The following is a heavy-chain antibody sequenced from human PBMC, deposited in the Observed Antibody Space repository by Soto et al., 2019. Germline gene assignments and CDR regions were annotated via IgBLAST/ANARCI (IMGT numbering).Heavy chain of an antibody. CDR2: IIPIFGTA. D-gene: IGHD3-22*01. V-gene: IGHV1-69*01. CDR3: AREGHRVPTYYYDSSGYRLSNFDY. CDR1: GGTFSSYA. Sequence: QVQLVQSGAEVKKPGSSVKVSCKASGGTFSSYAISWVRQAPGQGLEWMGGIIPIFGTANYAQKFQGRVTITADESTSTAYMELSSLRSEDTAVYYCAREGHRVPTYYYDSSGYRLSNFDYWGQGTLVTVSS. J-gene: IGHJ4*02.